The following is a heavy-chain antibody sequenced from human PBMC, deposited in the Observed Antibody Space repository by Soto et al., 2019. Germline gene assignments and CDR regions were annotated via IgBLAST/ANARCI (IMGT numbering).Heavy chain of an antibody. D-gene: IGHD3-10*01. Sequence: PSETLSLTCTVSGGSISSGDYYWSWIRQPPGKGLEWIGYIYHSGSTYYNPSLKSRVTISVDTSKNQFSLKLSSVTAADTAVFYCARGENYYDSGSFLWFDPWGQGTLVTVSS. CDR2: IYHSGST. V-gene: IGHV4-30-4*01. CDR3: ARGENYYDSGSFLWFDP. CDR1: GGSISSGDYY. J-gene: IGHJ5*02.